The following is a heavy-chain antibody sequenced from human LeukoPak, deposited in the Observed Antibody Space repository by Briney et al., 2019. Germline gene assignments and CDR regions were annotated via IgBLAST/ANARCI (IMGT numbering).Heavy chain of an antibody. J-gene: IGHJ6*02. D-gene: IGHD4-11*01. Sequence: GESLKISCKGSGYSFTSYWIGWVRQMPGKGLEWMGIIYPGDSDTRCSPSFQGQVTISAGKSISTAYLQWSSLKASDTAMYYCATARRVTTKFYYYYYGMDVWGQGTTVTVSS. CDR3: ATARRVTTKFYYYYYGMDV. CDR1: GYSFTSYW. V-gene: IGHV5-51*01. CDR2: IYPGDSDT.